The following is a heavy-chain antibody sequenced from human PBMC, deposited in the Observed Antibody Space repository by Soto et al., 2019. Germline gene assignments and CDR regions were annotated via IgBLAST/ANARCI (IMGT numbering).Heavy chain of an antibody. V-gene: IGHV3-33*01. Sequence: PGGSLRVSCTTSGFPFSDYGMHWVRQAPGKGPEWVAVIWFDGTTKLYADSVKGRFTISRDQSKNTLYLQMNSLRVEDTAVYYCATLTGRDGPVDYWGQGTLVTVSS. J-gene: IGHJ4*02. CDR2: IWFDGTTK. CDR3: ATLTGRDGPVDY. CDR1: GFPFSDYG. D-gene: IGHD3-9*01.